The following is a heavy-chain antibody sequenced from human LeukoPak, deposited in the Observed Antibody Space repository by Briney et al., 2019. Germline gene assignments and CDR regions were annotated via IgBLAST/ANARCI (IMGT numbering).Heavy chain of an antibody. CDR2: IYTSGST. Sequence: KPSETLSLTCTVSGNSISSGDNYWSWIRQPAGKGLEWIGRIYTSGSTNYNPSLNSRVTISRDMSKNHFSLELSSVTAADTAVYYCAKVVIAAAGTNYYYYMDVWGKGTTVTVSS. CDR3: AKVVIAAAGTNYYYYMDV. V-gene: IGHV4-61*02. J-gene: IGHJ6*03. D-gene: IGHD6-13*01. CDR1: GNSISSGDNY.